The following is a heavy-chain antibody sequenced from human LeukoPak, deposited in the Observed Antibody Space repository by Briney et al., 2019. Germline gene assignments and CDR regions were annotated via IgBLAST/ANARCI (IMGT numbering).Heavy chain of an antibody. CDR3: ARRNGSGSYYPFYYYYYYMDV. J-gene: IGHJ6*03. CDR2: FYYSGST. V-gene: IGHV4-39*01. Sequence: PSETLSLTCTVSGGSISSGSYYWGWVRQPPGKGMEWIGSFYYSGSTYYNPSLKSRVTISVDTSKNQFSLKLSSVTAADTAVYYCARRNGSGSYYPFYYYYYYMDVWGKGTTVTISS. CDR1: GGSISSGSYY. D-gene: IGHD3-10*01.